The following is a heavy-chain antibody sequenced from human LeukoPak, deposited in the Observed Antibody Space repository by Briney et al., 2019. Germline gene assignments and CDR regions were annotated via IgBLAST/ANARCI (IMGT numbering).Heavy chain of an antibody. CDR2: IYYSGST. V-gene: IGHV4-59*01. CDR3: ARELDYYGSGSPTKGYYFDY. J-gene: IGHJ4*02. D-gene: IGHD3-10*01. Sequence: SETLSLTCTVSGGSISSYYWSWIRQPPAKGLDWIGYIYYSGSTNYNPSLKSRVTISVDTSKTQFSLKLSSVTAADTAVYYCARELDYYGSGSPTKGYYFDYWGQGTLVTVSS. CDR1: GGSISSYY.